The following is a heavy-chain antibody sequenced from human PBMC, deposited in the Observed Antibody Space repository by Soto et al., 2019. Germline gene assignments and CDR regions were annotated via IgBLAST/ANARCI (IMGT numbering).Heavy chain of an antibody. CDR2: ISYDGSNK. J-gene: IGHJ3*02. D-gene: IGHD3-9*01. Sequence: TGVPLRLSWAAAGCTFSSYGMHWVSQAQGKGLEWVAVISYDGSNKYYADSVKGRFTISRDNSKNTLYLQMNSLRAEDTAVYFCASVGRHTIFRPSRAFDIWGQGTMVTVSS. V-gene: IGHV3-30*03. CDR1: GCTFSSYG. CDR3: ASVGRHTIFRPSRAFDI.